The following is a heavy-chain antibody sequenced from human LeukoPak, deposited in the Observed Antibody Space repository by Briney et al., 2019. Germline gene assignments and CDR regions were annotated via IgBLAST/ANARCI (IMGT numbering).Heavy chain of an antibody. CDR2: IYYSGST. D-gene: IGHD3-22*01. CDR1: GGSISSSSYY. J-gene: IGHJ5*02. CDR3: ARGFTTIWFDP. V-gene: IGHV4-39*01. Sequence: SETLSLTCTVSGGSISSSSYYWGWIRQPPGKGLEWIGSIYYSGSTYYNPSLKSRVTISVDTSKNQFSLKLSSVTAADTAVYYCARGFTTIWFDPWGQGTLVTVSS.